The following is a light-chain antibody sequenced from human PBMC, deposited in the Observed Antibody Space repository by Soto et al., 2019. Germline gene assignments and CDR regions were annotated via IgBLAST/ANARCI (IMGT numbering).Light chain of an antibody. CDR1: SGDVGGYDY. Sequence: QSALTQPPSASGSLGQSVTISCTGTSGDVGGYDYVSWYQQHPGKAPKLIIYQVSQWASGVPDRFSGSKSGNTASLTVSGLQAEDETDYYCCSYTGGNSVVFGGGTKLTVL. CDR2: QVS. CDR3: CSYTGGNSVV. V-gene: IGLV2-8*01. J-gene: IGLJ2*01.